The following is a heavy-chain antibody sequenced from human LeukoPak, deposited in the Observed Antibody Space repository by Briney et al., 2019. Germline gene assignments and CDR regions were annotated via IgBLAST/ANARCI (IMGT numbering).Heavy chain of an antibody. CDR1: GGTFSSYA. CDR3: ASPTPSYYDFWSGPRRIGYYYGMDV. CDR2: IIPIFGTA. J-gene: IGHJ6*02. Sequence: GSSVKVSCKASGGTFSSYAISWVRQAPGQGLEWMGGIIPIFGTANCAQKFQGRVTITADESTSTAYMELSSLRSEDTAVYYCASPTPSYYDFWSGPRRIGYYYGMDVWGQGTTVTVSS. D-gene: IGHD3-3*01. V-gene: IGHV1-69*01.